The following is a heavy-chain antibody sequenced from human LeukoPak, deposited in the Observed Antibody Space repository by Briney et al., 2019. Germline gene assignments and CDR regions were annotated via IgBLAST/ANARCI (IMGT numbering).Heavy chain of an antibody. CDR2: INPSGGST. J-gene: IGHJ6*03. D-gene: IGHD3-10*01. V-gene: IGHV1-46*01. Sequence: ASVKVSCKASGYTFTSYYMHWVRQAPGQGLEWMGIINPSGGSTSYAQKFQGRVTMTRDMSTSTAYMELSSLRSEDTAVYYCARVPGHYYMDVWGKGTTVTVSS. CDR1: GYTFTSYY. CDR3: ARVPGHYYMDV.